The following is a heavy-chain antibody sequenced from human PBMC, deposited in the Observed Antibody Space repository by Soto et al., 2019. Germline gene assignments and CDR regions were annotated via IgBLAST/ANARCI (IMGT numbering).Heavy chain of an antibody. D-gene: IGHD6-6*01. CDR2: IYYSGST. CDR1: GGSISSGGYY. V-gene: IGHV4-31*03. CDR3: ARSEYSSSRRVGPYNWFDP. Sequence: SETLSLTCTVSGGSISSGGYYWSWIRQHPGKGLEWIGYIYYSGSTYYNPSLKSRVTISVDTSKNQFSLKLSSVTAADTAVYYCARSEYSSSRRVGPYNWFDPWGQGTLVTVSS. J-gene: IGHJ5*02.